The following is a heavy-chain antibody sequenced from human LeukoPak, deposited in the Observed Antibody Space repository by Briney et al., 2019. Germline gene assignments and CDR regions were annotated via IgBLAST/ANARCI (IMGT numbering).Heavy chain of an antibody. D-gene: IGHD2-2*01. CDR1: GGSISSYY. V-gene: IGHV4-59*01. J-gene: IGHJ6*02. CDR3: ARCVPPNYYGMDV. CDR2: IYYSGST. Sequence: SETLSITCTVSGGSISSYYWSGIRQPPGKGLEWIGYIYYSGSTNYNPSLKSRVTISVDTSKNQFSLKLSSVTAADTAVYYCARCVPPNYYGMDVWGQGTTVTVSS.